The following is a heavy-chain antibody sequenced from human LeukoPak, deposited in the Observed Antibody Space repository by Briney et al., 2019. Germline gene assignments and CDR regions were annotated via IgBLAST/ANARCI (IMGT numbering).Heavy chain of an antibody. Sequence: GGSLRLSCAASGFTVSSNYMSWVRQAPGKGLEWVSVIYSGGSTYYADSVKGRFTISRDNSKNTLYLQMNSLRAEDTAVYYCARGEVVVPAGPLDPWGQGTLVTVSS. CDR2: IYSGGST. J-gene: IGHJ5*02. CDR1: GFTVSSNY. CDR3: ARGEVVVPAGPLDP. D-gene: IGHD2-2*01. V-gene: IGHV3-66*02.